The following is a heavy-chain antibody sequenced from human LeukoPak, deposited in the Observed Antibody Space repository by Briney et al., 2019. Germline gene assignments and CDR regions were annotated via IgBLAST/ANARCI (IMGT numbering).Heavy chain of an antibody. CDR1: GFTFSSYW. J-gene: IGHJ4*02. Sequence: PGGSLRLSCAASGFTFSSYWMHWVRQAPGKGLEWVGRIKSKSDDETTDYAAPVKGRFTISRDDAKTMVYLQMNSLKSEDTAVYYCTTDRGSVWGQGTLVTVSS. CDR2: IKSKSDDETT. CDR3: TTDRGSV. V-gene: IGHV3-15*01.